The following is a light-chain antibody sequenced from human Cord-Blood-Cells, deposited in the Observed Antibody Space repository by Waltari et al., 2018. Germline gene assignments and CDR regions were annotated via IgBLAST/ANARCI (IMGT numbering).Light chain of an antibody. V-gene: IGLV2-11*01. Sequence: QPALTQPRSVSGPPGQSVTTSCTGTSSDVGGYNYVSWYQQHPGKAPKLMIYDVSKRPSGVPDRFSGSKSGNTASLTISGLQAEDEADYYCCSYAGSYTWVFGGGTKLTVL. CDR1: SSDVGGYNY. J-gene: IGLJ3*02. CDR2: DVS. CDR3: CSYAGSYTWV.